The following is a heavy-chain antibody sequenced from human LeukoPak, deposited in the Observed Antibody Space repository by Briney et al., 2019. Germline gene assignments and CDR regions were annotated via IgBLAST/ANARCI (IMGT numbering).Heavy chain of an antibody. CDR1: GGSISSGGYS. Sequence: PSQTLSFTCAVSGGSISSGGYSWSWIRQPPGKGLEWIGYIYHSGSTYYNPSLKSRVTISVDRSKNQFSLKLSSVTAADTAVYYCARVPGTYYFDYWGQGTLVTVSS. D-gene: IGHD6-13*01. V-gene: IGHV4-30-2*01. J-gene: IGHJ4*02. CDR2: IYHSGST. CDR3: ARVPGTYYFDY.